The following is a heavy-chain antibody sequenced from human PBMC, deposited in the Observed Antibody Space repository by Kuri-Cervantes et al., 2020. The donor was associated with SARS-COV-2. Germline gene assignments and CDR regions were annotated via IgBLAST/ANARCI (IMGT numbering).Heavy chain of an antibody. CDR2: ISAITSST. Sequence: GESLKSSCPASGFTFSRYAMRWVRQAPGKRLECVSGISAITSSTYYADSVKGRFTISRDNSKNTMYLQMNSLIAEDTAVYYCVIPRDDYYDSSGPFLSWGQGTLVTVSS. J-gene: IGHJ5*02. CDR3: VIPRDDYYDSSGPFLS. V-gene: IGHV3-23*01. D-gene: IGHD3-22*01. CDR1: GFTFSRYA.